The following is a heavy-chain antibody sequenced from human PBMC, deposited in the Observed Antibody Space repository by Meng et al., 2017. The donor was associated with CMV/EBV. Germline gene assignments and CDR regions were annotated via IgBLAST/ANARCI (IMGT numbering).Heavy chain of an antibody. Sequence: GGSLKISCAASGFTFSNAWMSWVRQAPGKGLEWVGRIKSKTDGGTTDYAAPVKGRFTISRDDSKNTLYLQMNSLKTEDTAVYYCTTQIVVVPAATAYFDYWGQGTLVTVSS. J-gene: IGHJ4*02. CDR1: GFTFSNAW. CDR3: TTQIVVVPAATAYFDY. CDR2: IKSKTDGGTT. V-gene: IGHV3-15*01. D-gene: IGHD2-2*01.